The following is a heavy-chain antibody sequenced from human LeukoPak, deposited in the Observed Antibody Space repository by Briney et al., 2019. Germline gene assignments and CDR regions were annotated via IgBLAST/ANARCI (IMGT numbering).Heavy chain of an antibody. CDR2: ISWNSGSI. V-gene: IGHV3-9*01. D-gene: IGHD3-22*01. CDR3: AKDIYYDSSGYFDY. CDR1: GFTFDDYA. Sequence: GRSLRLSCAASGFTFDDYAMHWVRQAPGKGLEWLSGISWNSGSIGYADSVKGRFTISRDNAKNSLYLQMNSLRAEDTALYYCAKDIYYDSSGYFDYWGQGTLVTVSS. J-gene: IGHJ4*02.